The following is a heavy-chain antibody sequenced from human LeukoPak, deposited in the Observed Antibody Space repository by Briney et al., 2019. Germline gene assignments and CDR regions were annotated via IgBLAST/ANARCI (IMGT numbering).Heavy chain of an antibody. D-gene: IGHD2-2*01. J-gene: IGHJ6*03. Sequence: SVKVSCKASGGTFSSYAISWVRQAPGQGLEWMGGIIPIFGTANYAQKFQGRVTITADESTRTAYMELSSLRSEDTAVYYCARDRVKYCSSTSCLGVGDYYYYYMDVWGKGTTVTVSS. V-gene: IGHV1-69*01. CDR1: GGTFSSYA. CDR3: ARDRVKYCSSTSCLGVGDYYYYYMDV. CDR2: IIPIFGTA.